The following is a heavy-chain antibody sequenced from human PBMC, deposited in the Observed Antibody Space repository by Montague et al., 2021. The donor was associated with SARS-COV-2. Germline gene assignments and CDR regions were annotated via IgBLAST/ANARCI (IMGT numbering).Heavy chain of an antibody. CDR1: GDSVSSNIAT. CDR3: ARAYCGGDCYFYWYFDL. CDR2: TYYRSKWYN. V-gene: IGHV6-1*01. Sequence: CAISGDSVSSNIATWNWIRQSPSRGLEWLGRTYYRSKWYNDYAVSVKSRVIINPDTSNNRISLQLNSVTPEDPAVYYCARAYCGGDCYFYWYFDLWGRGTLVTASS. J-gene: IGHJ2*01. D-gene: IGHD2-21*02.